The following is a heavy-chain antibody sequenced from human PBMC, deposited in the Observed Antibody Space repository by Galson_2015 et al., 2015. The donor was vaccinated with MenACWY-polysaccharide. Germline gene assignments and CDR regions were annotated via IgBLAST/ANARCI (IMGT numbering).Heavy chain of an antibody. CDR3: AKDAVPQLQSTSSAFDY. CDR1: GFTFSMYG. V-gene: IGHV3-30*02. D-gene: IGHD6-6*01. Sequence: SLRLSCAASGFTFSMYGIHWVRQAPGKGLEWVAFIRHDGGYRYYADSVGGQFTISRDNSRNTAFLQMSSLKTADTAVYCAKDAVPQLQSTSSAFDYWGQGTLVTVSS. CDR2: IRHDGGYR. J-gene: IGHJ4*02.